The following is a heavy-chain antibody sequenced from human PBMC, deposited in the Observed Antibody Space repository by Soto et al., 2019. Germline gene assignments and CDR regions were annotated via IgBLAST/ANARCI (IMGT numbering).Heavy chain of an antibody. CDR1: GATFSRYS. CDR3: AKLAYYHYAMDV. J-gene: IGHJ6*02. CDR2: IIPIFGTA. V-gene: IGHV1-69*06. Sequence: SVKVSCKASGATFSRYSISWVRQAPGQGLEWMGWIIPIFGTANYAQKVQGRVTITADKSTSTAYMELSSLRSEDTAVYYCAKLAYYHYAMDVWGQGTTVTVSS.